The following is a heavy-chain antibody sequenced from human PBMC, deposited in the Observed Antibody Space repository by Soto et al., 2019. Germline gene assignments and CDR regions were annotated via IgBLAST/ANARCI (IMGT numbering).Heavy chain of an antibody. CDR3: ATGYSSSWYYFDY. V-gene: IGHV1-3*01. Sequence: GASVKVSCKASGYTFTSYAMHWVRQAPGQRLEWMGWINAGNGNTKYSQKFQGRVTITRDTSASTAYMELSSLRSEDTAVYYCATGYSSSWYYFDYWGQGTLVTVSS. CDR2: INAGNGNT. CDR1: GYTFTSYA. J-gene: IGHJ4*02. D-gene: IGHD6-13*01.